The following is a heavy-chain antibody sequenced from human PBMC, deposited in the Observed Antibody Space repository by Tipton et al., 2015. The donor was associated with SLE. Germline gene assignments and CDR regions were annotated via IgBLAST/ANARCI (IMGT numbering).Heavy chain of an antibody. CDR3: ARERLQRAPGSYIEMAV. CDR1: GYTFSDYY. J-gene: IGHJ6*02. Sequence: QVQLVQSGAEVKKPGASVKVSCKASGYTFSDYYIYWVRQAPGQGLEWMGRINPNSGGTNYAQKFQGMFTMTRDTSINTAYLEVSSLRSVDTAVYYCARERLQRAPGSYIEMAVWGQGTTVTVSS. CDR2: INPNSGGT. V-gene: IGHV1-2*06. D-gene: IGHD5-24*01.